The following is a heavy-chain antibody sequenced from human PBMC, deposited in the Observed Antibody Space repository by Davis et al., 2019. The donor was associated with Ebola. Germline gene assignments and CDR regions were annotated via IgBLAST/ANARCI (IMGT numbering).Heavy chain of an antibody. CDR2: IYPGDSDI. V-gene: IGHV5-51*01. D-gene: IGHD3-22*01. CDR3: AKQESLYGSSNY. J-gene: IGHJ4*02. CDR1: GYSFTSYW. Sequence: GESLKISCKGSGYSFTSYWIGWVRQMPGKGLEWMGIIYPGDSDIRYSPSFQGQVTISVDRSISTAYLQWSSLKASDTAMYYCAKQESLYGSSNYWGQGTLVTVSS.